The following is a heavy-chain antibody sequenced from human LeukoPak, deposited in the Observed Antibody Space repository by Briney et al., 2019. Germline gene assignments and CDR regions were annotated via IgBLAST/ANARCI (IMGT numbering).Heavy chain of an antibody. CDR1: GGSISSGSYY. Sequence: SETLSLTCTVSGGSISSGSYYWGWIRQPAGKGLEWIWRLYTSGSTTYNPSLKSRVTISVDTSKIQFSLKLSSVTAADTAVYYCARDRAVVPAAISDNYYYYYGMDVWGQGTTVTVSS. V-gene: IGHV4-61*02. D-gene: IGHD2-2*02. J-gene: IGHJ6*02. CDR2: LYTSGST. CDR3: ARDRAVVPAAISDNYYYYYGMDV.